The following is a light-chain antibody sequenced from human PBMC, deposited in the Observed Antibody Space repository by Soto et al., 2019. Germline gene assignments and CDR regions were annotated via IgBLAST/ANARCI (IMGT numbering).Light chain of an antibody. CDR3: QQRANWPLT. V-gene: IGKV3-11*01. CDR1: QSISNY. Sequence: EIVMTQSPATLSVSPVERATLSFRASQSISNYLAWYQQKSGQAPRLLIYDASNRATGVPARFSGSGSGTDFTLTISSLESEDFAIYYCQQRANWPLTFGGGTKVDIK. J-gene: IGKJ4*01. CDR2: DAS.